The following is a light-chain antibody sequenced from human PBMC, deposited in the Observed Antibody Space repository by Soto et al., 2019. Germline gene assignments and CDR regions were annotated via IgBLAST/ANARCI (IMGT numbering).Light chain of an antibody. Sequence: DIQMTQSPSALSASVGDRVTITCRASQSVSGLLAWYQQKPGKAPKLLISKASTLQRGVPSRFSGSASGTDFTLTISSLQPDDVATYYCQQYDSHSSFGQGTKLEIK. J-gene: IGKJ2*01. CDR1: QSVSGL. CDR3: QQYDSHSS. V-gene: IGKV1-5*03. CDR2: KAS.